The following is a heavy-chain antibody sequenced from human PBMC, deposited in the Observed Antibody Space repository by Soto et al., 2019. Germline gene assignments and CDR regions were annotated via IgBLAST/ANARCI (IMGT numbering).Heavy chain of an antibody. CDR3: AREIGSGWPFDY. Sequence: GGSLRLSCAASGFTFSSYSMNWVRQAPGKGLEWVSSFSSSSSYIYYADSVTGRFTFSRYNAKNSLYLQMNSLSADDTAVYYCAREIGSGWPFDYWGQGTLVTVSS. CDR1: GFTFSSYS. D-gene: IGHD6-19*01. J-gene: IGHJ4*02. CDR2: FSSSSSYI. V-gene: IGHV3-21*01.